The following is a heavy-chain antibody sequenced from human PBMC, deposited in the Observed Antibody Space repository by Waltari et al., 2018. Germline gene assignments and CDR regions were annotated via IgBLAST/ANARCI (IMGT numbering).Heavy chain of an antibody. CDR3: ARDSAYYYDSSGYSDYYYYMDV. CDR2: IIPIFGTA. Sequence: QVQLVQSGAEVKKPGSSVKVSCKASGGTFSSYAISWVRRAPGQGLEWMGGIIPIFGTANYAQKFQGRVTITADKSTSTAYMELSSLRSEDTAVYYCARDSAYYYDSSGYSDYYYYMDVWGKGTTVTVSS. CDR1: GGTFSSYA. J-gene: IGHJ6*03. V-gene: IGHV1-69*14. D-gene: IGHD3-22*01.